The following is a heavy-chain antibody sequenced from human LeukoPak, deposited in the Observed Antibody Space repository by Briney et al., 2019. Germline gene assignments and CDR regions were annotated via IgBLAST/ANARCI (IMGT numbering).Heavy chain of an antibody. Sequence: SETLSLTCSVSGGPMTGYYWSWVRQPPGKGLEWIGYIYYTGSTSYNPSLKSRSTISLDSAKNQFSLRLSSETAADTAVYYCASLTNIVVVVAADHDAFDIWGQGTMVTVSS. CDR3: ASLTNIVVVVAADHDAFDI. V-gene: IGHV4-59*08. CDR2: IYYTGST. D-gene: IGHD2-15*01. CDR1: GGPMTGYY. J-gene: IGHJ3*02.